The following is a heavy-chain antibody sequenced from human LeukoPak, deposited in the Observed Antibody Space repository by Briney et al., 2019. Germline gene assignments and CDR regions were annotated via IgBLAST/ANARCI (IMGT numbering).Heavy chain of an antibody. CDR3: ARARRVDTAMAWYYYYGMDV. CDR1: GYTLTELS. V-gene: IGHV1-24*01. D-gene: IGHD5-18*01. Sequence: ASVKVSCKVSGYTLTELSMHWVRQAPGKGLEWMGGFDPEDGETIYAQKFQGRVTITADESTSTAYMELSSLRSEDTAVYYCARARRVDTAMAWYYYYGMDVWGQGTTVTVSS. J-gene: IGHJ6*02. CDR2: FDPEDGET.